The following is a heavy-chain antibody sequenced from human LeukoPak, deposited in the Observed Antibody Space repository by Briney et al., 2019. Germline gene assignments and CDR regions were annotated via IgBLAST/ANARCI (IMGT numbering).Heavy chain of an antibody. D-gene: IGHD6-19*01. Sequence: HPGGSLRLSCAVSGFTVSSNYMSWVRQAPGKGLEWVSVIYSGGSTYYADSVKGRFTISRDNSKNTLYLQMNSLRAEDTAVYYCARESSYSRGWYYFAYWGQGTLVTVSS. CDR2: IYSGGST. V-gene: IGHV3-53*01. CDR1: GFTVSSNY. CDR3: ARESSYSRGWYYFAY. J-gene: IGHJ4*02.